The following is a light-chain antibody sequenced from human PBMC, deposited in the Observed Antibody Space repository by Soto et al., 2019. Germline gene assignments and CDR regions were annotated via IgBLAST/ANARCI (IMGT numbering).Light chain of an antibody. J-gene: IGLJ1*01. CDR1: SSDVGAYNY. V-gene: IGLV2-11*01. CDR3: SSYAGSTFYV. CDR2: EVT. Sequence: QSVLTQPRSVSGSPGQSVTISCTGTSSDVGAYNYVSWYQQHPGNAPKLMIYEVTKRPSGVPDRFSGSKSGNTASLTVSGLQAEDEADYYCSSYAGSTFYVFGTGTKVTVL.